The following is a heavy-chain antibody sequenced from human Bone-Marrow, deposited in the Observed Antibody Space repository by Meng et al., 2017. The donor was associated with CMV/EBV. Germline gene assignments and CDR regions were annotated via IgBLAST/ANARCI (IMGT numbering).Heavy chain of an antibody. CDR1: AGTFSSYS. CDR3: ARAQGGYCRSTSCYTYYYGMDV. D-gene: IGHD2-2*02. Sequence: SVKISCKASAGTFSSYSISWGRQAPGQGLEWMGGIIPIFGTANYAQKFQGRVTITTDESTSTAYMELSSLRSDDTAVYYYARAQGGYCRSTSCYTYYYGMDVWGQGTTVTVSS. CDR2: IIPIFGTA. J-gene: IGHJ6*02. V-gene: IGHV1-69*05.